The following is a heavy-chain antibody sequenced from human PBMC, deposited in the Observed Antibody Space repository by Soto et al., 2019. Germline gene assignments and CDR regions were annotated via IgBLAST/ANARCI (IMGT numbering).Heavy chain of an antibody. D-gene: IGHD3-3*01. CDR3: TTEGSGKSRITIFGVVAPGFDY. V-gene: IGHV3-15*01. Sequence: EVQLVESGGGLVQPGGSLRLSCAASGFTFSNAWMSWVRQAPGKGLEWVGRIKSKTDGGTTDYAAPVKGRFTISRDDSKNTLYLQMNSLKTEDTAVYYCTTEGSGKSRITIFGVVAPGFDYWGQGTLVTVSS. CDR2: IKSKTDGGTT. CDR1: GFTFSNAW. J-gene: IGHJ4*02.